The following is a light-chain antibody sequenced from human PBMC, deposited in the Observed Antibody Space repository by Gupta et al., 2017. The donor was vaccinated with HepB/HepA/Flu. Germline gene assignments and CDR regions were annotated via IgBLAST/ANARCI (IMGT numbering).Light chain of an antibody. V-gene: IGLV1-44*01. CDR3: ANWVDSLIGLV. Sequence: QSVLTQPPSASGTPGQRVTISCSGSSSNIGGNNVHWYQQVPGTAPKLLIESNSRRPSGVQDRFSGSKADTSESLAIRGLQSEDEGEYDWANWVDSLIGLVFGGGTMLTVL. J-gene: IGLJ2*01. CDR2: SNS. CDR1: SSNIGGNN.